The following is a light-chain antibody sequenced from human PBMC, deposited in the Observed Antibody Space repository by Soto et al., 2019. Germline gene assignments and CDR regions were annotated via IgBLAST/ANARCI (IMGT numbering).Light chain of an antibody. J-gene: IGLJ1*01. Sequence: QSVLTQPPSASGTPGQRVTISCSGSSSSIGSNTVNWYQQFPGAAPRLLIYTNDQRPAEVPDRFSGAKSGTSASLAISGLQSADEADYFCAAWDDSLDAYVVGTGTQLTVL. CDR1: SSSIGSNT. CDR3: AAWDDSLDAYV. V-gene: IGLV1-44*01. CDR2: TND.